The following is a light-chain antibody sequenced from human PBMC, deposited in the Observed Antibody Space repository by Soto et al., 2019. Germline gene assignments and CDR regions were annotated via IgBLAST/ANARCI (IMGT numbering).Light chain of an antibody. CDR3: QQRSNWPPT. CDR2: DAS. Sequence: EIVLTQSPGTLSLSPGETATLSCRASQTVNSDYLAWFQQRPGQAPRLLIYDASNRATGIPARFSGSGSGTDFTLTISSLEPEDFAVYYCQQRSNWPPTFGGGTKVEIK. J-gene: IGKJ4*01. CDR1: QTVNSDY. V-gene: IGKV3-11*01.